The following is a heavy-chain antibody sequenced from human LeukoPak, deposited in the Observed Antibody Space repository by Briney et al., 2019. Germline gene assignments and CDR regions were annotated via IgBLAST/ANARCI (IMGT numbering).Heavy chain of an antibody. CDR1: GFTFSSYG. CDR3: AKDWKTVDYAFYI. J-gene: IGHJ3*02. V-gene: IGHV3-30*18. D-gene: IGHD5-12*01. CDR2: ISYDGSNK. Sequence: GGSLRLSCAASGFTFSSYGVHWVRQAPGKGLEGGAVISYDGSNKYYADSVKGRFTISRDNSKNTLYLQMNSLRAKDTAVYYCAKDWKTVDYAFYIWGQGTMVTVSS.